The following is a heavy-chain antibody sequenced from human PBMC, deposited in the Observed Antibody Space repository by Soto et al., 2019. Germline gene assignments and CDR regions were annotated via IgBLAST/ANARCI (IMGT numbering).Heavy chain of an antibody. CDR3: ARDSRYDYIWGSYSAFDI. D-gene: IGHD3-16*01. Sequence: SETLSLTCTVSGGSISSGGYYWSWIRQHPGKGLEWIGYIYYSGSTYYNPSLKSRVTISVDTSKSQFSLKLSSVTAADTAVYYCARDSRYDYIWGSYSAFDIWGQGTMVTVSS. J-gene: IGHJ3*02. CDR1: GGSISSGGYY. CDR2: IYYSGST. V-gene: IGHV4-31*03.